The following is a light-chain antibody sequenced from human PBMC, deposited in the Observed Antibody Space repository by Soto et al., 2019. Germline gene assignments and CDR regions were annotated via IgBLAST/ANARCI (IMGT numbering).Light chain of an antibody. J-gene: IGKJ1*01. Sequence: EIVLTQSPGTLSLSPGERATISCRASQSISSSNLAWYQQKPGRAPRLLLYGASNRAAGIPDRFSGSGSGTDFTLTISRLEAEDFVMYYWHQYGRTPDWDRWTFGQGTKVEVK. V-gene: IGKV3-20*01. CDR2: GAS. CDR3: HQYGRTPDWDRWT. CDR1: QSISSSN.